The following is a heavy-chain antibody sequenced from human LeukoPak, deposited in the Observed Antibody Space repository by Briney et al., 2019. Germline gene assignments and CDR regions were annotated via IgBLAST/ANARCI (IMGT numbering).Heavy chain of an antibody. V-gene: IGHV4-34*01. J-gene: IGHJ6*03. CDR1: GGSFSGYY. D-gene: IGHD3-10*01. CDR3: ARGEPHRYGSGTYYYRYYMDV. CDR2: INHSGST. Sequence: SGTLSLTCAVYGGSFSGYYCSWIRQPPGKGLEWIGEINHSGSTNYNPSLKSRVTISVDTSKNQFSLKLSSETAADTAVYYCARGEPHRYGSGTYYYRYYMDVWGKGTTVTVCS.